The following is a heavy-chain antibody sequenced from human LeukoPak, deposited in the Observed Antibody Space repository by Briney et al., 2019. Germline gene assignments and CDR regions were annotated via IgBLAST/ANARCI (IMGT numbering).Heavy chain of an antibody. V-gene: IGHV1-18*01. CDR2: INTYNGKT. J-gene: IGHJ4*02. CDR1: GYTFTSYG. Sequence: ASVKVCCKASGYTFTSYGISWVRQAPGQGLEWMGWINTYNGKTNYVQNLQGRVTMTTDTSTTTAYMELRSLRSADTAVYYCARDRYGMDSYFVYWGQGTLVTVPS. CDR3: ARDRYGMDSYFVY. D-gene: IGHD3-16*02.